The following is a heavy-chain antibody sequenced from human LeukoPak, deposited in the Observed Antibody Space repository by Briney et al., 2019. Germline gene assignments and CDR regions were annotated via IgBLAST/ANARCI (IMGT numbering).Heavy chain of an antibody. CDR2: INHSVST. D-gene: IGHD2-2*01. Sequence: PSETLSLTCTVSGGSISSYYWSWIRQPPGKGLERIGEINHSVSTNYSPSLKSRVTISVDTSQNQFSLKLSSVTAADTAVYYCAREGCSSTSCYRLGYWGQGTLVTVSS. CDR3: AREGCSSTSCYRLGY. J-gene: IGHJ4*02. V-gene: IGHV4-34*01. CDR1: GGSISSYY.